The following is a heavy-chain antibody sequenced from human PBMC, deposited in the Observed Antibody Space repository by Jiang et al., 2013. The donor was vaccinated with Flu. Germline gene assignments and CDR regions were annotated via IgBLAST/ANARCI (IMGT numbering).Heavy chain of an antibody. CDR2: IIPIFGTA. Sequence: SGAEVKKPGSSVKVSCKASGGTFSSYAISWVRRAPGQGLEWMGGIIPIFGTANYAQKFQGRVTITADESTSTAYMELSSLRSEDTAVYYCARKPLPISGSYYFDYWGQGTLVTVSS. CDR1: GGTFSSYA. V-gene: IGHV1-69*01. J-gene: IGHJ4*02. D-gene: IGHD1-26*01. CDR3: ARKPLPISGSYYFDY.